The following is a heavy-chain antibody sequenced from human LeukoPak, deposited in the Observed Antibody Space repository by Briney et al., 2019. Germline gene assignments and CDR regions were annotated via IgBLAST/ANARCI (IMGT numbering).Heavy chain of an antibody. CDR1: GFTFGSYS. J-gene: IGHJ3*02. CDR2: ISSSSSYI. Sequence: GGSLRLSCAASGFTFGSYSMNWVRQAPGKGLEWVSSISSSSSYIYYADSVKGRFTISRDNAKNSLYLQMNSLRAEDTAVYYCAKYYDFWSGYSPDAFDIWGQGTMVTVSS. D-gene: IGHD3-3*01. CDR3: AKYYDFWSGYSPDAFDI. V-gene: IGHV3-21*01.